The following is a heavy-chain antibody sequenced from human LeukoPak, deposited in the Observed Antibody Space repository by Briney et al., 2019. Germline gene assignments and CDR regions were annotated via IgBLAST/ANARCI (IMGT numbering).Heavy chain of an antibody. J-gene: IGHJ4*02. CDR2: IYYSGST. Sequence: SETLSLTCTVSGGSISSSSYYWGWIRQPPGKGLEWIGSIYYSGSTHYNPSLKSRVTISVDTSKNQFSLKLSSVTAADTAVYYCARHQGYSSSWYAYWGQGTLVTVSS. V-gene: IGHV4-39*01. CDR1: GGSISSSSYY. D-gene: IGHD6-13*01. CDR3: ARHQGYSSSWYAY.